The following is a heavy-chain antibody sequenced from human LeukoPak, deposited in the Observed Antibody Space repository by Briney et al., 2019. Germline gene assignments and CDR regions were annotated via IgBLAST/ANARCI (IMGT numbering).Heavy chain of an antibody. CDR3: ARDLRYSNGDD. CDR2: INPNSGGT. J-gene: IGHJ4*02. V-gene: IGHV1-2*02. Sequence: ASVKVSCKASGYTFTGYYMHGVRPAPGQGLEWMGWINPNSGGTNYAQKFQGRVTMTRDTSLSTAYMELSRLRSDDSGVYYCARDLRYSNGDDWGQGTLVTVSS. D-gene: IGHD4-11*01. CDR1: GYTFTGYY.